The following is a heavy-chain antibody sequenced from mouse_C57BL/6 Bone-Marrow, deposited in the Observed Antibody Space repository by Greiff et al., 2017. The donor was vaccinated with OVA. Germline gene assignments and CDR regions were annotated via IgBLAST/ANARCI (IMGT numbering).Heavy chain of an antibody. D-gene: IGHD1-1*01. Sequence: QVHVKQSGAELVRPGTSVKMSCKASGYTFTNYWIGWAKQRPGHGLEWIGDLYPGGGYTNYNEKFKGKATLTADKSSSTAYMQFSSLTSEDSAIYYCARGENYGSSYWYFDVWGTGTTVTVSS. V-gene: IGHV1-63*01. CDR2: LYPGGGYT. CDR1: GYTFTNYW. J-gene: IGHJ1*03. CDR3: ARGENYGSSYWYFDV.